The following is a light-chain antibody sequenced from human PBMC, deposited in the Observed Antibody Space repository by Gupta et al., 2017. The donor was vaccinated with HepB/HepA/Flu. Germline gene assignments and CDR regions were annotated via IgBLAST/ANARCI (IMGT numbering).Light chain of an antibody. J-gene: IGKJ2*01. Sequence: EIVLTQSPGTLSLSPGERATLSCRASQSVSSSYLAWFQHKPGQAPRLLIYGASSRATGIPDRFSGSGSGTDFTLTISRREPEDFAVYYCQQYGSSPPNIFGQGTKLEIK. CDR1: QSVSSSY. V-gene: IGKV3-20*01. CDR2: GAS. CDR3: QQYGSSPPNI.